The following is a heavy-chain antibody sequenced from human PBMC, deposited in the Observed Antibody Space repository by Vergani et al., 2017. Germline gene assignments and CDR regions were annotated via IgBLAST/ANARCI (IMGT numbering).Heavy chain of an antibody. V-gene: IGHV4-39*07. CDR3: ATDYYGSGSYSFDY. J-gene: IGHJ4*02. D-gene: IGHD3-10*01. CDR1: GGSISSSSYY. Sequence: QLQLQESGPGLVKPSETLSLTCTVSGGSISSSSYYWGWIRQPPGKGLEWIGETYHSGSTNYNPCLKSRVTIAVDKSKNQFSLKLSSVTAADTAVYYCATDYYGSGSYSFDYWGQGTLVTVSS. CDR2: TYHSGST.